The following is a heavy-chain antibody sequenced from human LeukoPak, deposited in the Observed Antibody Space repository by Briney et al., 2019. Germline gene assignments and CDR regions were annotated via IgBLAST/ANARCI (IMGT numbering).Heavy chain of an antibody. CDR1: GFTFSSYA. CDR3: AREGAVAGNGGIYYFDY. Sequence: GGSLRLSCAASGFTFSSYAMHWVRQAPGKGLEWVAVISYDGSNKYYADSVKGRFTISRDNSKNTLYLQMNSLRAEDTAVYYCAREGAVAGNGGIYYFDYWGQGTLVTVSS. V-gene: IGHV3-30-3*01. J-gene: IGHJ4*02. D-gene: IGHD6-19*01. CDR2: ISYDGSNK.